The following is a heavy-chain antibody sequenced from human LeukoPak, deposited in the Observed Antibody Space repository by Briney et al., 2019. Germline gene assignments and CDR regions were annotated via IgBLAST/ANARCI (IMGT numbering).Heavy chain of an antibody. V-gene: IGHV4-4*09. Sequence: PSETLSLTCTVSGGSISNNYWSWIRQPPGKGPEWIGYIYSSGSTDYNPSLKSRVTISVDTSKNQFSLNLNSVTAADTAVYYCARHGLKLVGASTIYFDNWGQGILVTVSS. D-gene: IGHD1-26*01. J-gene: IGHJ4*02. CDR3: ARHGLKLVGASTIYFDN. CDR2: IYSSGST. CDR1: GGSISNNY.